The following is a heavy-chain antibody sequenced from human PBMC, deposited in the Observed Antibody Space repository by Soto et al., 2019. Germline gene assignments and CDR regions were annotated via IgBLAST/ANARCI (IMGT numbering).Heavy chain of an antibody. V-gene: IGHV1-3*01. J-gene: IGHJ5*02. Sequence: ASVKVSCKASGYTFTSYAMHWVRQAPGQRLEWMGWINAGNGNTKYSQKFQGRVTITRDTSASTAYMELSSLRSEDTAVYYCARDVKYCTNGVCSKRNWFDPWGQGTLVTVSP. CDR1: GYTFTSYA. CDR2: INAGNGNT. CDR3: ARDVKYCTNGVCSKRNWFDP. D-gene: IGHD2-8*01.